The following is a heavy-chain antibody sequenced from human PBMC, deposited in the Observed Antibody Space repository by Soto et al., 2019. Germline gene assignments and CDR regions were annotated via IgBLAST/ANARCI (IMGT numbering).Heavy chain of an antibody. V-gene: IGHV3-23*01. D-gene: IGHD3-22*01. Sequence: PGGSLRLSCTASGFTFSNYAMSWVRQAPGKGLEWVSAIGGSGDSTYYADSMKGRFTISRDNSKNTLYLQMNSLRAEDTAVYHCAKDRYYDSSGYFDAFDIWGQGTMDTVSS. J-gene: IGHJ3*02. CDR3: AKDRYYDSSGYFDAFDI. CDR1: GFTFSNYA. CDR2: IGGSGDST.